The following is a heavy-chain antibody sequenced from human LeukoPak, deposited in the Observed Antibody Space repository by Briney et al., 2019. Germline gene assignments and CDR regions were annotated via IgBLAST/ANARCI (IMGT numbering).Heavy chain of an antibody. CDR2: ISAYNGNT. V-gene: IGHV1-18*01. D-gene: IGHD3-9*01. Sequence: ASVKVSCKASGYTFTSYGISWVRQAPGQGLEWMGWISAYNGNTNYVQKLQGRVTMTTDTSTSIAYMELRSLRSDDTAVYYCARDPTYDYDILTGYHDYWGQGTLVTVSS. CDR3: ARDPTYDYDILTGYHDY. J-gene: IGHJ4*02. CDR1: GYTFTSYG.